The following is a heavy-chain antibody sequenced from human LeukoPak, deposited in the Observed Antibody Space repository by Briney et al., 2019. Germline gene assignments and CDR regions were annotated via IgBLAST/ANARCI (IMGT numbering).Heavy chain of an antibody. V-gene: IGHV3-21*01. J-gene: IGHJ4*02. CDR3: ARDKVSTGRIAVAGTGEFDY. CDR2: ISSSSSYI. D-gene: IGHD6-19*01. CDR1: GFTLSSYS. Sequence: GGSLRLSCAASGFTLSSYSMNWVRQAPGKGLEWVSSISSSSSYIYYADSVKGRFTISRDNAKNSLYLQMNSLRAEDTAVYYCARDKVSTGRIAVAGTGEFDYWGQGTLVTVSS.